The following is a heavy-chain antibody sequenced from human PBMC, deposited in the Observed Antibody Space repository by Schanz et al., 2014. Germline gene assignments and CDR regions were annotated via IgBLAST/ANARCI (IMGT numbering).Heavy chain of an antibody. J-gene: IGHJ4*02. V-gene: IGHV1-18*01. D-gene: IGHD4-17*01. Sequence: QGQLVQSGAEVKKPGASLKVSCKASGYTFTDYGVIWVRQAPGQGLEWMGWISTSNGNTNYAQKLQGRVTMTTDTSTSTAYMELSSLRSEDTAVYYCARGYGDSPTDFWGQGTLVTVSS. CDR1: GYTFTDYG. CDR2: ISTSNGNT. CDR3: ARGYGDSPTDF.